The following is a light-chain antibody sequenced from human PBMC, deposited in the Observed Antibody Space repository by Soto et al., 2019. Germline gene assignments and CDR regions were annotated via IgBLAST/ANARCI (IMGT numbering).Light chain of an antibody. CDR1: QSLSTYS. Sequence: EIVLTQSPGTLSLSPGERATLSCRASQSLSTYSLAWYQQKPGQTPRLLIYAASTRDTDIPDRFNGSGSGTDFALTISRLEPEDFALYYCPQDAASPRTFGPGTKVDVK. CDR3: PQDAASPRT. V-gene: IGKV3-20*01. J-gene: IGKJ3*01. CDR2: AAS.